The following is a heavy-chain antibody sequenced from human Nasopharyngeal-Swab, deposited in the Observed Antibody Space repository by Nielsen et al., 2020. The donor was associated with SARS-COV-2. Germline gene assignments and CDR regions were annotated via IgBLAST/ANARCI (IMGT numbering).Heavy chain of an antibody. V-gene: IGHV4-34*01. J-gene: IGHJ5*01. D-gene: IGHD3-22*01. CDR1: GGSFSDYY. CDR3: ARGLVDVNMILVVIGFSYWLDS. Sequence: SETLSLTCAVYGGSFSDYYWTWIRQPPGKGLEWIGEIDHRGTTNYNPSLKSRVTISADTSKNQFSLKLTSVTAADTAVYYCARGLVDVNMILVVIGFSYWLDSWGQGTQVTVSS. CDR2: IDHRGTT.